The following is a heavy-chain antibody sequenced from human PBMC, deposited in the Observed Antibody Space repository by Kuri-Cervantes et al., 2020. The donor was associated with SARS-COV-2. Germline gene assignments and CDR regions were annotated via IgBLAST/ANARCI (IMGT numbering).Heavy chain of an antibody. CDR3: ARGNYYDSSGYYLVDVGGVDY. V-gene: IGHV3-21*01. D-gene: IGHD3-22*01. CDR2: ISSSSRSI. Sequence: GGSLRLSCAASGFTFSRYSMNWVRQAPGKGLEWVSSISSSSRSIYYADSVKGRFTISRDNAKNSLYLQMSSLRADDTAVYYCARGNYYDSSGYYLVDVGGVDYWGQGTLVTVSS. CDR1: GFTFSRYS. J-gene: IGHJ4*02.